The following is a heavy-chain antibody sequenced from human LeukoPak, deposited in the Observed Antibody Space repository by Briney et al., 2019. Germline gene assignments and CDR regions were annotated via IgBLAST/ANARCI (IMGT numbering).Heavy chain of an antibody. D-gene: IGHD6-13*01. CDR1: GGSISSGGYY. J-gene: IGHJ6*02. Sequence: PSQTLSLTRTVSGGSISSGGYYWSWIRQPPGKGLEWIGYIYYSGSTNYNPSLKSRVTISVDTSKNQFSLKLSSVTAADTAVYYCARTAAAGQYGWFYYYYGMDVWGQGTTVTVSS. CDR3: ARTAAAGQYGWFYYYYGMDV. CDR2: IYYSGST. V-gene: IGHV4-61*08.